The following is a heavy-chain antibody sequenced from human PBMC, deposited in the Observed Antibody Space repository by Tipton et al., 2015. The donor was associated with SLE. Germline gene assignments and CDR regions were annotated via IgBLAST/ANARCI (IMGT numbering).Heavy chain of an antibody. D-gene: IGHD5-18*01. J-gene: IGHJ3*02. Sequence: SLRLSCAASGFTFSNYWMHWVRQAPGKGLMWVARIHSDGSGTNYADSVRGRFTISRDNAKNTLYLQMNNLRAEDTAVYYCADPTAPFDIWGQGTMVTVSS. CDR3: ADPTAPFDI. CDR2: IHSDGSGT. CDR1: GFTFSNYW. V-gene: IGHV3-74*01.